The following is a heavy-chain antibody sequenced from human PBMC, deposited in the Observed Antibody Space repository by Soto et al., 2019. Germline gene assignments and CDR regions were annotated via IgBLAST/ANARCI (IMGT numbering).Heavy chain of an antibody. D-gene: IGHD3-10*01. Sequence: PFETLSHSYAVHGGSFTGYYGSWIRQPPGKGLEWIGEISHSGSTNYNPSLKSRVTISLDTSTNQFSLNLPSVPAADTAFCYCTRVPMMYYGAGIYGYFDSWGQGTLVTVS. CDR1: GGSFTGYY. V-gene: IGHV4-34*01. J-gene: IGHJ4*02. CDR2: ISHSGST. CDR3: TRVPMMYYGAGIYGYFDS.